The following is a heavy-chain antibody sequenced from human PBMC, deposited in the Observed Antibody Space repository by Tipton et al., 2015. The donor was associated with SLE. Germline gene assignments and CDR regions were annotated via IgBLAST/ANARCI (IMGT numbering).Heavy chain of an antibody. CDR2: IIPIFGTA. CDR1: GYTFTSYA. CDR3: ARALTDYYDFWSGWLDY. J-gene: IGHJ4*02. Sequence: QSGAEVKKPGASVKVSCKASGYTFTSYAISWVRQAPGQGLEWMGRIIPIFGTANYAQKFQGRVTITADESTSTAYMELSSLRSEDTAVYYCARALTDYYDFWSGWLDYWGQGTLVTVSS. V-gene: IGHV1-69*13. D-gene: IGHD3-3*01.